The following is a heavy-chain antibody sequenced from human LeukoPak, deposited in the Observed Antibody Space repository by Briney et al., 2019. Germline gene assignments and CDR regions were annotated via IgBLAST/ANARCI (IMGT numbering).Heavy chain of an antibody. CDR3: ASQYCSGGTCTSPFDY. CDR1: GYTFTAYY. Sequence: GASVKVSCKASGYTFTAYYMHWVRQAPGQGLEWMGWINPNSGGTNYAQKFQGRVTMTRDTPISTAYMELSRLRSDDTAVYYCASQYCSGGTCTSPFDYWGQGTLVTVSS. V-gene: IGHV1-2*02. J-gene: IGHJ4*02. CDR2: INPNSGGT. D-gene: IGHD2-15*01.